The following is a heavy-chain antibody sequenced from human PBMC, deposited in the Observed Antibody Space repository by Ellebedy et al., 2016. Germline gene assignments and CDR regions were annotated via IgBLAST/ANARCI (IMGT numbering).Heavy chain of an antibody. CDR2: INGVGTST. V-gene: IGHV3-74*01. Sequence: GGSLRLSCAASGFTFSTYWMHWVRQAPGKGLVWVSRINGVGTSTNYADSVKGRFTIPRDNAKNTLYLQMNSLRAEDTAVYYCARDRPLEWTEIIDYWGQGTLVTVSS. D-gene: IGHD3-3*01. CDR1: GFTFSTYW. J-gene: IGHJ4*02. CDR3: ARDRPLEWTEIIDY.